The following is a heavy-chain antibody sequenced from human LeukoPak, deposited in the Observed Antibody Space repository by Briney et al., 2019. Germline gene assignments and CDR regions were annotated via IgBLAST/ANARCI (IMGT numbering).Heavy chain of an antibody. D-gene: IGHD3-3*01. CDR3: ARQNDFRLDY. J-gene: IGHJ4*02. V-gene: IGHV5-51*01. Sequence: GESLKISCKGSGYTFSSYLIGWVRQMAGKGLGWMGIIHPGDSDTRYSTSLQGQVTISVATSIGTAYLQWSSLKASDTAIYYCARQNDFRLDYWGQGILVTVSS. CDR1: GYTFSSYL. CDR2: IHPGDSDT.